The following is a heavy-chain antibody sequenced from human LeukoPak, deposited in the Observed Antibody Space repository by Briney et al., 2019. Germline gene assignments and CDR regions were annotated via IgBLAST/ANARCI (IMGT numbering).Heavy chain of an antibody. V-gene: IGHV4-31*03. J-gene: IGHJ3*02. CDR1: GGSISSGGYY. CDR2: IYYSGST. CDR3: ASSDYYLINAFDI. Sequence: SETLSLTCTVSGGSISSGGYYWIWIRQHPGKGLEWIGYIYYSGSTYYNPSFKSRVTISVDTSNNQFSLKMTSVTAADTAVYYCASSDYYLINAFDIWGQGTMVTVSS. D-gene: IGHD2-21*01.